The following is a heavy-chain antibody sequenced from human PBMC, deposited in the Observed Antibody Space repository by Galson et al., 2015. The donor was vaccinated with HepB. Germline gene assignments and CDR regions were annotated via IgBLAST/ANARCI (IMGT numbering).Heavy chain of an antibody. CDR1: GFTFNTYT. V-gene: IGHV3-7*03. CDR3: ARARRGYSPDAFDI. Sequence: SLRLSCAASGFTFNTYTMHWVRQAPGKGLEWVANIKQDGTEKYYVDSVKGRFTISRDNANNSLYLHLNSLRAEDPAIYYCARARRGYSPDAFDIWGQGIMVTVSS. J-gene: IGHJ3*02. CDR2: IKQDGTEK. D-gene: IGHD5-18*01.